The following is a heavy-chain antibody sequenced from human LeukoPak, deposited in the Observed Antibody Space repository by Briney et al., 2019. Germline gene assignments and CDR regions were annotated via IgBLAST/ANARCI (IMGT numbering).Heavy chain of an antibody. CDR1: GFTFDDYA. V-gene: IGHV3-9*03. CDR3: AKDNRYDSSGYYYWYFDL. Sequence: GGSLRLXCAASGFTFDDYAMHWARQAPGKGLEWVSGISWNSGSIGYADSVKGRFTISRDNAKNSLYLQMNSLRAEDMALYYCAKDNRYDSSGYYYWYFDLWGRGTLVTVSS. D-gene: IGHD3-22*01. CDR2: ISWNSGSI. J-gene: IGHJ2*01.